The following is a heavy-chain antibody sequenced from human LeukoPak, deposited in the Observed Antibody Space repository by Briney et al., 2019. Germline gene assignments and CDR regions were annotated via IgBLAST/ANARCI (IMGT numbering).Heavy chain of an antibody. CDR3: ARRPPETAMEYNWFDP. J-gene: IGHJ5*02. D-gene: IGHD2-2*01. Sequence: SETLSLTCAVSGYSISSGYYWGWIRQPPGKGLEWIGSIYHSGSTYYNPSLKSRVTISVDTSKNQFSLKLSSVTAADPAVYYCARRPPETAMEYNWFDPWGQGTLVTVSS. CDR2: IYHSGST. CDR1: GYSISSGYY. V-gene: IGHV4-38-2*01.